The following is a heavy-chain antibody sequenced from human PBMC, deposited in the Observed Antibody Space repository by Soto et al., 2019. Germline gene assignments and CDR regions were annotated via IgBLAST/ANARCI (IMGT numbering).Heavy chain of an antibody. CDR1: GGSVSSGSYY. Sequence: PSETLSLTCTVSGGSVSSGSYYWSWIRQPPGKGLEWTGYIYYSGSTNYNPSLKSRVTISVDTSKNQFSLKLSSVTAADTAVYYCARDGAEWFGARGLDPWGQGPLVTAPS. CDR3: ARDGAEWFGARGLDP. V-gene: IGHV4-61*01. J-gene: IGHJ5*02. CDR2: IYYSGST. D-gene: IGHD3-10*01.